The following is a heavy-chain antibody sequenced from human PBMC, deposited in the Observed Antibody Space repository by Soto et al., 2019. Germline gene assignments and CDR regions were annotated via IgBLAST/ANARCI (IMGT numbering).Heavy chain of an antibody. J-gene: IGHJ4*02. D-gene: IGHD5-18*01. V-gene: IGHV3-7*03. CDR3: GRGWYTYGPFDY. Sequence: PGGSLRLSCVASGFTFSSYWLTWVRQAPGKGLEWVANIKQDGSEKYYEDSVKGRFTIPRDNAKNSVFLQMNSLRAEDTAVYFCGRGWYTYGPFDYWGQGTLVTVSS. CDR2: IKQDGSEK. CDR1: GFTFSSYW.